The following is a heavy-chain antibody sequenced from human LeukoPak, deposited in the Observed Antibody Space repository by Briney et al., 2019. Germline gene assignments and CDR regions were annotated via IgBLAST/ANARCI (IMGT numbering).Heavy chain of an antibody. V-gene: IGHV4-59*01. Sequence: PSETLSLTCTVSGGSISSYYWSWIRQPPGKGLEWIGYIYYSGSTNYNPSLKSRVTISVDTSKNQFSLKLSSVTAADTAVYYCARVRDLLWFGEFRYYFDYWGQGTLVTVSS. J-gene: IGHJ4*02. CDR3: ARVRDLLWFGEFRYYFDY. CDR1: GGSISSYY. CDR2: IYYSGST. D-gene: IGHD3-10*01.